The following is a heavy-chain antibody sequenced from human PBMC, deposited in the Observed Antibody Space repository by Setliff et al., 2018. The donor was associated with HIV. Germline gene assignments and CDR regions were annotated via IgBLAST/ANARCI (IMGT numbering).Heavy chain of an antibody. D-gene: IGHD3-22*01. Sequence: GGSLRLSCLVSGFTVSTYSLNWARQAPGKRPEYVAALSRGGDDTKYADSVKGRFIISRGTSKNTLYLQMSSLRPDDTAIYYCVKPYTGYYYDGSVYDDFWGQGTLVTVSS. J-gene: IGHJ4*02. CDR3: VKPYTGYYYDGSVYDDF. V-gene: IGHV3-64D*09. CDR1: GFTVSTYS. CDR2: LSRGGDDT.